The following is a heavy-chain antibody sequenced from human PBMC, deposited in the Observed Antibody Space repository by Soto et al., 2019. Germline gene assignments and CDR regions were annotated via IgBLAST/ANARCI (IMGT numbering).Heavy chain of an antibody. CDR2: IGVAGDT. CDR3: ASGGGGSSWYEGGSRIDY. J-gene: IGHJ4*02. V-gene: IGHV3-13*01. D-gene: IGHD6-13*01. Sequence: EVQLVESGGGLVQPGGSLRLSCAASGFTFSSYDMHWVRQVAGKGLEWVSAIGVAGDTNYPDSLKGRFPSSSENDKNSLYLQMNSRRAEDTAVYYCASGGGGSSWYEGGSRIDYWGQGTLVTVSS. CDR1: GFTFSSYD.